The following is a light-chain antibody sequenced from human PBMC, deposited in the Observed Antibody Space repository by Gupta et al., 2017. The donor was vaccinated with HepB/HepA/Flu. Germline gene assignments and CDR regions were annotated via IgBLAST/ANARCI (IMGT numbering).Light chain of an antibody. Sequence: SYELTQPPSVSVSPGQTASITCSGVQLGDKYVCWYQQKPGQSPVVVIYQDSKRPSGIPERFSGSNSGNTATLTISGTQAMDEADYYCQAGDSSTGVFGTGTKVTVL. J-gene: IGLJ1*01. CDR2: QDS. V-gene: IGLV3-1*01. CDR1: QLGDKY. CDR3: QAGDSSTGV.